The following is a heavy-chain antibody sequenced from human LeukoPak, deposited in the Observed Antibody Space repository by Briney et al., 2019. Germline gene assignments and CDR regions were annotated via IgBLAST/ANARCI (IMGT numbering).Heavy chain of an antibody. CDR1: GYTFTGYY. D-gene: IGHD5/OR15-5a*01. Sequence: ASVKVSCKASGYTFTGYYMHWVRQAPGQGLEWMGWINPNSGGTNYAQKFQGRVTMTRDTSISTAYMELSSLRSDDTAVYYCARGPSPGSTYYYFGMDVWGQGTTVTVSS. J-gene: IGHJ6*02. CDR2: INPNSGGT. CDR3: ARGPSPGSTYYYFGMDV. V-gene: IGHV1-2*02.